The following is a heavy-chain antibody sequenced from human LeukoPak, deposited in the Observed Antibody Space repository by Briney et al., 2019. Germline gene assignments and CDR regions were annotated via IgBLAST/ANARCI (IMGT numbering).Heavy chain of an antibody. V-gene: IGHV4-39*07. Sequence: SSETLSLACTVSGGSISSSSYYWGWIRQPPGKGLEWIGSICYSGSTYYNPSLKSRVTISVDTSKNQFSLKLSSVTAADTAVYYCARGRFSIAACQNWFDPWGQGTLVTVSS. J-gene: IGHJ5*02. CDR1: GGSISSSSYY. CDR2: ICYSGST. D-gene: IGHD6-6*01. CDR3: ARGRFSIAACQNWFDP.